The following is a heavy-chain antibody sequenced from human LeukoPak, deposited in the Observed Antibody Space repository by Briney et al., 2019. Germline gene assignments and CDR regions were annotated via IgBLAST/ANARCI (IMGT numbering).Heavy chain of an antibody. CDR1: GYSFTSYW. Sequence: GESLKISCKGSGYSFTSYWISWVRQMPGKGLEWMGRIDPSDSYTNYSPSFQGHVTISADKSISTAYLQWSSLKASDTAMYYCAGPVQWLSDAFDIWGQGTMVTVSS. D-gene: IGHD6-19*01. V-gene: IGHV5-10-1*01. CDR3: AGPVQWLSDAFDI. CDR2: IDPSDSYT. J-gene: IGHJ3*02.